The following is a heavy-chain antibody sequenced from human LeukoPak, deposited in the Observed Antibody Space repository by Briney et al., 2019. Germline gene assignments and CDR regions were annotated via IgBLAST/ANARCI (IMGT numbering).Heavy chain of an antibody. CDR2: ISAYNGNT. V-gene: IGHV1-18*01. D-gene: IGHD1-26*01. CDR1: GYSFTIFG. J-gene: IGHJ3*02. CDR3: ARGIDSGSPPLGTFEI. Sequence: ASVKLSCKASGYSFTIFGITWVRQAPGQGLEGMGWISAYNGNTNYAQKLQGRVTMATDTSTSTAYMELRSLRSDDTAIHYCARGIDSGSPPLGTFEIWGQGTMVTVSS.